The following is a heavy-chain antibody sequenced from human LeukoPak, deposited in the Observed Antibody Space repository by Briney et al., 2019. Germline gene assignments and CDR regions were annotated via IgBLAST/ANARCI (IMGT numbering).Heavy chain of an antibody. J-gene: IGHJ4*02. CDR3: ARDPVGATSGY. Sequence: NSSETLSLTCTVSGGSISSYYWSWIRQPPGKGLEWIGYIYYSGSTNYNPSLKSRVTISIDTSKNQLSLKLSSVTAADTAVYYCARDPVGATSGYWGQGTLVTVSP. V-gene: IGHV4-59*01. CDR1: GGSISSYY. D-gene: IGHD1-26*01. CDR2: IYYSGST.